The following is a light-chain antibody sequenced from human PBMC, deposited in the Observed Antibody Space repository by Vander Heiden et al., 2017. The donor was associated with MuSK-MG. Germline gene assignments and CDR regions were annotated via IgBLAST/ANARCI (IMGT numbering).Light chain of an antibody. V-gene: IGLV1-44*01. CDR1: SSNIGSNT. J-gene: IGLJ2*01. CDR3: AAWDDRLNGVI. CDR2: FNN. Sequence: QSVLTQPPSASGTPGQRVTISCSGSSSNIGSNTGNWYQQLPGTAPKLLIYFNNQRPSGVPDRFSGSKSGTSVSLAIRGLQSEDEADYYCAAWDDRLNGVIFGGGTKLTVL.